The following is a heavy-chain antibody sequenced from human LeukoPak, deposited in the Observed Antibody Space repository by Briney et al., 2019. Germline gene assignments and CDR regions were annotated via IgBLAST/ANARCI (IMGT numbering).Heavy chain of an antibody. Sequence: GGPLRLSCVASGFTFSSYAMHWVRQPPGKELEYVSAISSNGGSTYYANSVKGRFTIPRDNSKNTLYLQMGSLRAEDMAVYYCARDLYDSSGLDAFDIWGQGTMVTVSS. V-gene: IGHV3-64*01. CDR1: GFTFSSYA. CDR2: ISSNGGST. D-gene: IGHD3-22*01. CDR3: ARDLYDSSGLDAFDI. J-gene: IGHJ3*02.